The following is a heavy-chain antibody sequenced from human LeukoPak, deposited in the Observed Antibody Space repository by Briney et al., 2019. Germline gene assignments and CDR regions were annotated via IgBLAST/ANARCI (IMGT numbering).Heavy chain of an antibody. CDR2: ISGSGGST. J-gene: IGHJ4*02. D-gene: IGHD3-9*01. V-gene: IGHV3-23*01. CDR1: GFTFSSYG. Sequence: GGSLRLSCAASGFTFSSYGMSWVRQAPGKGLEWVSAISGSGGSTYYADSVKGRFTISRDNSKNTLYLQMSSLRAENTAVYYCARGADSGYSSDNWGQGTLVSVSS. CDR3: ARGADSGYSSDN.